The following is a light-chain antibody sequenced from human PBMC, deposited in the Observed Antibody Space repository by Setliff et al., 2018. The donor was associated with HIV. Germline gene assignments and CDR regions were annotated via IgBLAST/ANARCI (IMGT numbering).Light chain of an antibody. J-gene: IGLJ1*01. Sequence: LAQPAAVSGSPGQSITISCTGTSRDVGGYNYVSWYQQHPGKAPKLIIYEVRNRPSGVSNRFSGSKSGNTASLTISGLQTEDEADYYCSSYAITNTLPFGTGTKVTVL. CDR1: SRDVGGYNY. CDR3: SSYAITNTLP. CDR2: EVR. V-gene: IGLV2-14*01.